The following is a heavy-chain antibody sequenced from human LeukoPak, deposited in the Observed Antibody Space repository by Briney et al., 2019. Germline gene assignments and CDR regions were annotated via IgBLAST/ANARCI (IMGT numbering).Heavy chain of an antibody. Sequence: PGGSRTLPRAASGLTFGNAWMAWVRQAPGKGLEWVGRIISKTSGGTTDYAAPVKGRFTIARDDSKSTLYLQMNSLKTEDTAQYYCTTYRYYYGSTGYSSFDDWG. D-gene: IGHD3-22*01. J-gene: IGHJ4*01. CDR2: IISKTSGGTT. V-gene: IGHV3-15*01. CDR1: GLTFGNAW. CDR3: TTYRYYYGSTGYSSFDD.